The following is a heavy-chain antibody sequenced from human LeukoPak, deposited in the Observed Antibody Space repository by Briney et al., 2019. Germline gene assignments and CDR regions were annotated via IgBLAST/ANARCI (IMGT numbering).Heavy chain of an antibody. D-gene: IGHD5-18*01. CDR2: ISSSSSYI. Sequence: PGGSLRLSCAASGFTFSSYSMNWVRQAPGKGLEWVSSISSSSSYIYYADSVKGRFTVSRDNAKNSLYLQMNSLRAEDTAVYYCGTGSVDTARKPYDYWGQGTLVTVSS. J-gene: IGHJ4*02. CDR1: GFTFSSYS. CDR3: GTGSVDTARKPYDY. V-gene: IGHV3-21*01.